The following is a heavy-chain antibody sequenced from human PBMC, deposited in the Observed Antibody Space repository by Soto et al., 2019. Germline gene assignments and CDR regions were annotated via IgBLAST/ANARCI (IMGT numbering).Heavy chain of an antibody. Sequence: GGSLRLSCAASGFTFRNYPMHWVRQAPGKGLEWVAVISYDGSNKYYADSVKGRFTISRDNSKNTLYLQMNSLRAEDTAVYYCAREYGAGYYYYYGMDVWGQGTTVTVSS. D-gene: IGHD4-17*01. CDR1: GFTFRNYP. J-gene: IGHJ6*02. V-gene: IGHV3-30-3*01. CDR3: AREYGAGYYYYYGMDV. CDR2: ISYDGSNK.